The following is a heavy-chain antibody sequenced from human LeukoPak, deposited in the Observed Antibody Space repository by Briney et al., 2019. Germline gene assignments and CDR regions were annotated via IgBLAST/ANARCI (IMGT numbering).Heavy chain of an antibody. D-gene: IGHD4-17*01. V-gene: IGHV3-7*02. CDR3: AITGGPTVTAFDL. J-gene: IGHJ4*02. Sequence: HPGGSLRLSCVASGFIFRNYWMGWVRQAPGKGLEWVANINHDGGDKNYVDSVKGRFTISRDNAKSSLYLQMNSLRVEDTAVYYCAITGGPTVTAFDLWGQGILVTVSS. CDR2: INHDGGDK. CDR1: GFIFRNYW.